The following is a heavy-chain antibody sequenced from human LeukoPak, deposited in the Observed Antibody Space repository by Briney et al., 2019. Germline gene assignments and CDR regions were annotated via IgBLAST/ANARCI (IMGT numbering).Heavy chain of an antibody. CDR2: RSYDGSNK. CDR3: ARDTDNFQGLDI. D-gene: IGHD5-24*01. Sequence: GGSLRLSCAASGFTFSSYGMHWVRQAPGKGLEWVAVRSYDGSNKYYADSVKGRFTISRASTENSLYLQMNSLRVEDTAVYYCARDTDNFQGLDIWGQGTVVTVSS. J-gene: IGHJ3*02. V-gene: IGHV3-30*03. CDR1: GFTFSSYG.